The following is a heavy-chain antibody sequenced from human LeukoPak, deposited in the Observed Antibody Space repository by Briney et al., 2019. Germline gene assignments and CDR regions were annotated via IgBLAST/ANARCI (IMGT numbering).Heavy chain of an antibody. V-gene: IGHV3-7*01. Sequence: PGGSLRLSCAASGFTFNDYWMRWVRQAPGKGLEWVANINQDGSEKYYVDSVRGRFTMSRDNGKNSLYLQMNSLRAEDTAVYYCARDLEDYYGSGRIWGQGTMVTVSS. J-gene: IGHJ3*02. CDR1: GFTFNDYW. D-gene: IGHD3-10*01. CDR2: INQDGSEK. CDR3: ARDLEDYYGSGRI.